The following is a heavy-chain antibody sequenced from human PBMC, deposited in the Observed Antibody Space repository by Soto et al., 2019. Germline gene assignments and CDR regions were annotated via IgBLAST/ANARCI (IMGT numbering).Heavy chain of an antibody. J-gene: IGHJ6*04. D-gene: IGHD5-18*01. V-gene: IGHV3-49*03. CDR3: TRGMDTAMVYYYYGMDV. CDR1: GFTCGDYA. CDR2: IRSKAYGGTT. Sequence: GGSLRLACTASGFTCGDYAMSLFRQAPGKGLEWVGFIRSKAYGGTTEYAASVKGRFTISRDDSKSIAYLQMNSLKTEDTAVYYCTRGMDTAMVYYYYGMDVWGKGTTVTVSS.